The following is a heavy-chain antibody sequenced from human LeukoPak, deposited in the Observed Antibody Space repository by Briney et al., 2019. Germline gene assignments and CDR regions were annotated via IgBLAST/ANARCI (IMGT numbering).Heavy chain of an antibody. V-gene: IGHV3-23*01. Sequence: GGSLRLSCAASGFTFSSYAMSWVRQAPGQGLEWVSAISGSGGSRYYANSAQGRLTISSVNTKNNPYLQMNSPIAADTAVYYSAKDVVVVPAASFDYWGQGTLVTVSS. CDR2: ISGSGGSR. CDR3: AKDVVVVPAASFDY. J-gene: IGHJ4*02. CDR1: GFTFSSYA. D-gene: IGHD2-2*01.